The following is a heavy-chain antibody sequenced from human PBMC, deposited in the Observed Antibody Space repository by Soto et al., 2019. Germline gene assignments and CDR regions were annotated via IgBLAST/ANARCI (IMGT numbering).Heavy chain of an antibody. CDR1: GFTFSSYG. J-gene: IGHJ5*02. D-gene: IGHD6-6*01. CDR3: AKVGAARTLRDNWFDP. CDR2: ISYDGSNK. V-gene: IGHV3-30*18. Sequence: GGSLRLSCAASGFTFSSYGMHWVRQAPGKGLEWVAVISYDGSNKYYADSVKGRFTISRDNSKNTLYLQMDSLRAEDTAVYYCAKVGAARTLRDNWFDPWCQGT.